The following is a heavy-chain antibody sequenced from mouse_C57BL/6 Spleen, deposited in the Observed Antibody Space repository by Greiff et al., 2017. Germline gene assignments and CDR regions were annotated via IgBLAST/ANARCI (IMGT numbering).Heavy chain of an antibody. CDR1: GYTFTSYW. J-gene: IGHJ1*03. V-gene: IGHV1-72*01. CDR2: LDPNSGGT. CDR3: ARGGYYYGSRGCYYDV. D-gene: IGHD1-1*01. Sequence: QVQLQQPGAELVKPGASVKLSCTASGYTFTSYWMPWVKQRPGRGLEWIGRLDPNSGGTKYNEKFKSKATLTVDKSSSTAYMQLSSLTSEDSAVYYCARGGYYYGSRGCYYDVWGTGTTVTVSS.